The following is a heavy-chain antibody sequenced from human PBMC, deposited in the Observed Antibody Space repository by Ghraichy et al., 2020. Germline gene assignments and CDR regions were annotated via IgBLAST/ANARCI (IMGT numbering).Heavy chain of an antibody. J-gene: IGHJ4*02. CDR3: ARVGEVAVAGNYYFDY. V-gene: IGHV4-61*01. CDR1: GGSVSSGSYY. Sequence: GSLRLSCTVSGGSVSSGSYYWSWIRQPPGKGLEWIGYIYYSGSTNYNPFLKSRVTISVDTSKNQFSLKLSSVTAADTAVYYCARVGEVAVAGNYYFDYWGQGTLVTVSS. D-gene: IGHD6-19*01. CDR2: IYYSGST.